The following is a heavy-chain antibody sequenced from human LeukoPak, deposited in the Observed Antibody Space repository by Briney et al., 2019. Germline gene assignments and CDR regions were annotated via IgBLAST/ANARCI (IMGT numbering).Heavy chain of an antibody. CDR1: GFTFSSYW. CDR3: ARPRAYDSRDLDY. CDR2: IDTDGTDT. Sequence: PGGSLRLSCAVSGFTFSSYWMHWVRQAPGEGLVWVSRIDTDGTDTAYADSVKGRFTISRDNAKNTLYLQMNSLRAEDTAVYYCARPRAYDSRDLDYWGQGALVTVSS. V-gene: IGHV3-74*01. D-gene: IGHD3-16*01. J-gene: IGHJ4*02.